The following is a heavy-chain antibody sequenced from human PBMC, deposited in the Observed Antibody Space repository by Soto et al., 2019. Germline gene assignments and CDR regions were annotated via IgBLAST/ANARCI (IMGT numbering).Heavy chain of an antibody. D-gene: IGHD3-10*01. J-gene: IGHJ4*02. V-gene: IGHV3-21*01. Sequence: PGGSLRLSCAASGFTFSSYSMNWVRQAPGKGLEWVSFISSSSGYIYYADSVKGRFTISRDNAKKSMYLQMNSLRAEDTAVYYCARDRYYGSVRPGKFDYWGQGTLVTVSS. CDR3: ARDRYYGSVRPGKFDY. CDR1: GFTFSSYS. CDR2: ISSSSGYI.